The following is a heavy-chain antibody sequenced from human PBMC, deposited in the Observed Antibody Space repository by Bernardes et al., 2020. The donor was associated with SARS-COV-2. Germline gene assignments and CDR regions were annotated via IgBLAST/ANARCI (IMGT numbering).Heavy chain of an antibody. CDR2: FNPDSGKT. J-gene: IGHJ6*02. V-gene: IGHV1-24*01. CDR1: GYTLTKFY. Sequence: ASVKVSCKVSGYTLTKFYMHWVRQATGQGLEWMGWFNPDSGKTIYAQKFQGRVTMTGDTSTNTAYMELSSLRSEDTAVYYCAKDQRYYDILTGRSYHYGMDVWGQGTTVTVSS. CDR3: AKDQRYYDILTGRSYHYGMDV. D-gene: IGHD3-9*01.